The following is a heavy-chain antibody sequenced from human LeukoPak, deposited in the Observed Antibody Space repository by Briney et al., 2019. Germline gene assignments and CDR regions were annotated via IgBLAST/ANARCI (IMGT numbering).Heavy chain of an antibody. J-gene: IGHJ5*02. Sequence: SETLSLTCTVSGGSFSSSSYYWGWIRQPPGKGLEWIGNIYYSGSTYYNPSLKSRVTISVDTSKNQFSLRLSSVTAADTAVYYCARHSVEMATLTWFDPWGQGTLVTVSS. CDR3: ARHSVEMATLTWFDP. CDR1: GGSFSSSSYY. D-gene: IGHD5-24*01. CDR2: IYYSGST. V-gene: IGHV4-39*01.